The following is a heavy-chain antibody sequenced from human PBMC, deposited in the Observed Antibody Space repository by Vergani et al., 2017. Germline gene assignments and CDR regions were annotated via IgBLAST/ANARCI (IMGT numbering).Heavy chain of an antibody. Sequence: QVQLVESGGGVVQPGGSLRLSCIASGFTFRIYGMHWFRQAPGKGLEWVAFIRYDGTKRFYGDSVKGRFTISRDNSQTTVFLQMNSLRADDSAVYYCAREYSSSSGRAFDVGGEGTKVIVSS. V-gene: IGHV3-30*02. CDR2: IRYDGTKR. CDR1: GFTFRIYG. CDR3: AREYSSSSGRAFDV. D-gene: IGHD6-6*01. J-gene: IGHJ3*01.